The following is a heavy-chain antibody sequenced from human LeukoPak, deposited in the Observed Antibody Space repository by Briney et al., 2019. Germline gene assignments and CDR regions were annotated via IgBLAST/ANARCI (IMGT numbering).Heavy chain of an antibody. CDR3: ARGQYQLLYA. CDR1: GGSISSSSYY. Sequence: SETLSLTCTVSGGSISSSSYYWGWIRQPPGKGLEWIGSIYHSGSTYNNPSLKSRVTISVDTSKNQFSLKLSSVTAADTAVYYCARGQYQLLYAWSQGTLVTVSS. V-gene: IGHV4-39*07. CDR2: IYHSGST. J-gene: IGHJ5*02. D-gene: IGHD2-2*02.